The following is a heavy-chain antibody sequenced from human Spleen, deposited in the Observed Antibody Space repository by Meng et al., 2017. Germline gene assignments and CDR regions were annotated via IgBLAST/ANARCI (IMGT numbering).Heavy chain of an antibody. D-gene: IGHD6-6*01. CDR1: GGTFSSYA. J-gene: IGHJ1*01. CDR3: ARGAAYSSYEYFQH. V-gene: IGHV1-69*13. Sequence: SVKVSCKASGGTFSSYAISWVRQAPGQGLEWMGGIIPIFGTANYAQKFQGRVTITADESTSTAYMELSSLRPEDTAVYYCARGAAYSSYEYFQHWGQGTLVTVSS. CDR2: IIPIFGTA.